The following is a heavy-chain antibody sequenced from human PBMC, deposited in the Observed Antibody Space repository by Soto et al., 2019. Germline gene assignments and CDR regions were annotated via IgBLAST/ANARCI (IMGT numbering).Heavy chain of an antibody. Sequence: SVKVSCKPSGGTFSSDAITWVRQAPGQGLEWMGGIIPIFGTINYAQKFQGRVTITADKSTTTAYMELSSLRSEDTAIYYCARDKSADSSGYLYYFDYWAREPWSPSPQ. CDR3: ARDKSADSSGYLYYFDY. J-gene: IGHJ4*02. CDR1: GGTFSSDA. D-gene: IGHD3-22*01. V-gene: IGHV1-69*06. CDR2: IIPIFGTI.